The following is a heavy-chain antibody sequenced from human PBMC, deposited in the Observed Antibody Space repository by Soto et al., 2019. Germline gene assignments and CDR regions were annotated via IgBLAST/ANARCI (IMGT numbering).Heavy chain of an antibody. CDR1: GYTFTSYG. CDR2: ISDYNGNT. J-gene: IGHJ6*03. CDR3: ASMTKNKHTFPYYMDV. Sequence: ASVKVSCKASGYTFTSYGISWVRQAPGQGLEWMGWISDYNGNTNYAQKLQGRVTMTTDTSTSTAYMELRSLRSDDTAVYYCASMTKNKHTFPYYMDVWGKGTTVTVSS. V-gene: IGHV1-18*01.